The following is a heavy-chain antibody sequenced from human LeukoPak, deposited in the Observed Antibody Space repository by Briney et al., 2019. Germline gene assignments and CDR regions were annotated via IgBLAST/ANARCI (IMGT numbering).Heavy chain of an antibody. CDR2: IYHRGST. CDR1: GGSITDYH. V-gene: IGHV4-59*01. CDR3: ARLVADYLDY. D-gene: IGHD2-21*01. Sequence: SETLSLTCSVSGGSITDYHWAWIRQPPGKGLEWIGYIYHRGSTNYNPSLRSRLTISVDVSQNQFSLRLTSVTAADTAVYYCARLVADYLDYWGQGSLVTVSS. J-gene: IGHJ4*02.